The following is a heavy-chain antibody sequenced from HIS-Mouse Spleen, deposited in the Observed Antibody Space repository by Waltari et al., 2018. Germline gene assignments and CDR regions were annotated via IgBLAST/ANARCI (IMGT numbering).Heavy chain of an antibody. CDR3: AREIPYSSSWYDWYFDL. CDR2: IYYSGST. J-gene: IGHJ2*01. D-gene: IGHD6-13*01. CDR1: VGSITSSISY. V-gene: IGHV4-39*07. Sequence: QLQLQESGPGLVKPSETLSLTCPVSVGSITSSISYWGWIRQPPGKGLEWIGSIYYSGSTYYNPSLKSRVTISVDTSKNQFSLKLSSVTAADTAVYYCAREIPYSSSWYDWYFDLWGRGTLVTVSS.